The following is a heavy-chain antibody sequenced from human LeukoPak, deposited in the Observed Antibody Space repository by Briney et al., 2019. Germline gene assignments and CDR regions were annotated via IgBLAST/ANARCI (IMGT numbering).Heavy chain of an antibody. CDR2: ISSNGGST. CDR1: GFTFSSYA. CDR3: ARALAYCGGDCYSGLDY. Sequence: GGSLRLSCAASGFTFSSYAMHWVRQAPGKGVEDVSAISSNGGSTYYANSVKGRFTISRDNSKNTLYLQMGSLRAEDMAVYYCARALAYCGGDCYSGLDYWGQGTLVTVSS. J-gene: IGHJ4*02. D-gene: IGHD2-21*02. V-gene: IGHV3-64*01.